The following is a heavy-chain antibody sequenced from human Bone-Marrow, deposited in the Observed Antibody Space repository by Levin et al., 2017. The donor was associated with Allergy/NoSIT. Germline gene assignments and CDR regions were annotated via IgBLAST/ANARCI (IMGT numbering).Heavy chain of an antibody. V-gene: IGHV4-59*08. CDR1: GGSISSYY. J-gene: IGHJ4*02. Sequence: PSETLSLTCTVSGGSISSYYWSWIRQPPGKGLEWIGYIYYSGSTNYNPSLKSRVTISVDTSKNQFSLKLSSVTAADTAVYYCARHLDYYDSSGYYLTHAFDYWGQGTLVTVSS. CDR3: ARHLDYYDSSGYYLTHAFDY. CDR2: IYYSGST. D-gene: IGHD3-22*01.